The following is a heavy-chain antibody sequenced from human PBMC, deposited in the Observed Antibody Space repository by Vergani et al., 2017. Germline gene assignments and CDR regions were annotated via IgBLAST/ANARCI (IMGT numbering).Heavy chain of an antibody. CDR1: GFTSDDYT. CDR3: ARGSGWGPVFDY. J-gene: IGHJ4*02. D-gene: IGHD3-16*01. CDR2: ISWDGGST. Sequence: EVQLVESGGVVVQPGGSLRLSCAASGFTSDDYTMHWVRQAPGKGLEWVSLISWDGGSTYYADSVKGRFTIARDNSKNTLYLQMNSLRAEDTAVYYCARGSGWGPVFDYWGQGTLVTVSS. V-gene: IGHV3-43*01.